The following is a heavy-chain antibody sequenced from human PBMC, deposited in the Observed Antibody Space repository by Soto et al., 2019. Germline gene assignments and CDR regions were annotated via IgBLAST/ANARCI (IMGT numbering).Heavy chain of an antibody. V-gene: IGHV1-3*01. CDR3: ASLGRSDSSADY. CDR2: INVGNGNT. CDR1: GYTFTNYA. Sequence: QVQLVQSGAEVKKPGASVKVSCRASGYTFTNYAIHWVRQAPGQRLEWMGWINVGNGNTKYSQKFQGRVTITRDTSASTAYMELSSLRSEETAVYYCASLGRSDSSADYWGQGTLVTVS. J-gene: IGHJ4*02. D-gene: IGHD4-4*01.